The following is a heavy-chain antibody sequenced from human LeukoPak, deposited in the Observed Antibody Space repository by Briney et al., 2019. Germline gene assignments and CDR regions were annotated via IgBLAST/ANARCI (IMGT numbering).Heavy chain of an antibody. CDR2: LRYDESEE. CDR1: GFIFSSYG. Sequence: GGSLRLSCAASGFIFSSYGFHWVRQASNKGLEWVAFLRYDESEEYYADSVKGRFTISRDTSSSTVFLQMKSLRVDDTAVYFCAKVAGSSPAWHYSDSWGQGTVVTVSS. CDR3: AKVAGSSPAWHYSDS. V-gene: IGHV3-30*02. D-gene: IGHD5/OR15-5a*01. J-gene: IGHJ4*02.